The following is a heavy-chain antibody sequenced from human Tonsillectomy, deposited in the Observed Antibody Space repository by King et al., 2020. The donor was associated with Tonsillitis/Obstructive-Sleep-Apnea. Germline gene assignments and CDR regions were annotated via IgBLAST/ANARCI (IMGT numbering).Heavy chain of an antibody. CDR3: ARAVEPDTFDI. D-gene: IGHD1-26*01. J-gene: IGHJ3*02. V-gene: IGHV3-11*01. CDR1: GFTFSDYY. Sequence: VQLVESGGGLVKPGGSLRLSCAASGFTFSDYYMTWIRQAPGKGLEWLSYISSSGSTIYYADSVKGRFTIFRDNAKNSLYLQMNSLRAEDTAVYFCARAVEPDTFDIWGQGTMVTVSS. CDR2: ISSSGSTI.